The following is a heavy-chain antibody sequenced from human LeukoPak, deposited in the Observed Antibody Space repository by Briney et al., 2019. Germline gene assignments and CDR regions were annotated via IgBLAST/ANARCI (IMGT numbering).Heavy chain of an antibody. V-gene: IGHV3-48*04. CDR2: ISGTMTTI. D-gene: IGHD6-6*01. J-gene: IGHJ3*02. CDR3: ASLFLCYGCSRSSDAINI. Sequence: PGGSLRLSCAASGFTFSDYSMNWVRQTPGKGLEWVSHISGTMTTITYADSVQGRFTISRDNAKNTLYLQMNSLKAEDTAVYYCASLFLCYGCSRSSDAINIWGQGTMVTVSS. CDR1: GFTFSDYS.